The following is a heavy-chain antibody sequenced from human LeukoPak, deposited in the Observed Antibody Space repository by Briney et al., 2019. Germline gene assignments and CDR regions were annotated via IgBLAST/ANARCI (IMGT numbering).Heavy chain of an antibody. Sequence: GGSLRLSRAASGFTFSSYSMNWVRQAPGKGLEWISYLSGSSSTIYYADSVKGRFTISRDNAKNSLYLQMNSLRVEDTAVYYCARGLYNTSSRPHFDSCGQGTLVTVSS. CDR3: ARGLYNTSSRPHFDS. CDR2: LSGSSSTI. D-gene: IGHD1-1*01. CDR1: GFTFSSYS. V-gene: IGHV3-48*01. J-gene: IGHJ4*02.